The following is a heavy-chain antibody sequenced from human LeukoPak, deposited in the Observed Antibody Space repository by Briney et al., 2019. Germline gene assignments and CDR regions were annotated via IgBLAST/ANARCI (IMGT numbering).Heavy chain of an antibody. CDR2: IYHSGST. CDR1: GGSISSGGYS. V-gene: IGHV4-30-2*01. Sequence: SQTLSLTCAVSGGSISSGGYSWSWIRQPPGKGLEWIGYIYHSGSTYYNPSLKSRVTISVDRSKNQFSLKLSSVTAADTAVYYCASLNYYGSSGRATYFDYWGQGTLVTVSS. D-gene: IGHD3-22*01. CDR3: ASLNYYGSSGRATYFDY. J-gene: IGHJ4*02.